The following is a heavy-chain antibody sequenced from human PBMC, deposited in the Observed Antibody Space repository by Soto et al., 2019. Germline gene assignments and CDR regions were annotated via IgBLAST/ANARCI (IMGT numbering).Heavy chain of an antibody. V-gene: IGHV3-7*03. CDR2: IKQDGSEK. Sequence: GSLRLSCAASGFTFSSYWMSWVRQAPGKGLEWVANIKQDGSEKYYVDSVKGRFTISRDNAKNSLYLQMNSLRAEDTAVYYCARRTYYDFWSGPPFDPWGQGALVTVSS. J-gene: IGHJ5*02. CDR1: GFTFSSYW. CDR3: ARRTYYDFWSGPPFDP. D-gene: IGHD3-3*01.